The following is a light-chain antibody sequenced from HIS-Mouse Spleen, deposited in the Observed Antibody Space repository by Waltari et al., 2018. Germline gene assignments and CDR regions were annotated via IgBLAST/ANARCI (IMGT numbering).Light chain of an antibody. CDR3: LSADSSGTYV. CDR2: KDS. V-gene: IGLV3-16*01. CDR1: ALPNKY. Sequence: SYELTQPPSVSVSLGQMARITCSGEALPNKYAYWYQQKPGQFPVLVIYKDSERTSGIPERFSGASSGTIVTLTISGVQAEDEADYYCLSADSSGTYVFGTGTKVTVL. J-gene: IGLJ1*01.